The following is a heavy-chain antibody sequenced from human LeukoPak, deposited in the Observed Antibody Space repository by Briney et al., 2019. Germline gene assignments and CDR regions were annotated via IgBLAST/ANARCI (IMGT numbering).Heavy chain of an antibody. CDR3: AKDRWYIVATSQGY. CDR2: ISYDGSNK. J-gene: IGHJ4*02. CDR1: GFTFSSYG. Sequence: TGGSLRLSCAAPGFTFSSYGMHWVRQAPGKGLEWVAVISYDGSNKYYADSVKGRFTISRDNSKNTLYLQMNSLRAEDTAVYYCAKDRWYIVATSQGYWGQGTLVTVSS. D-gene: IGHD5-12*01. V-gene: IGHV3-30*18.